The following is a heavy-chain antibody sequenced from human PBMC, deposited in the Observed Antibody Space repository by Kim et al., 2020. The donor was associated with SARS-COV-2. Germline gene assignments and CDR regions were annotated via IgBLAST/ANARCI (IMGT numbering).Heavy chain of an antibody. D-gene: IGHD5-12*01. CDR3: ASTPIVATIFRIRPSPNYFDY. CDR1: GGSISSGGYY. CDR2: IYYSGST. Sequence: SETLSFTCTVSGGSISSGGYYWSWIRQHPGKGLEWIGYIYYSGSTYYNPSLKSRVTISVDTSKNQFSLKLSSVTAADTAVYYCASTPIVATIFRIRPSPNYFDYLGQETLVTVSS. J-gene: IGHJ4*02. V-gene: IGHV4-31*03.